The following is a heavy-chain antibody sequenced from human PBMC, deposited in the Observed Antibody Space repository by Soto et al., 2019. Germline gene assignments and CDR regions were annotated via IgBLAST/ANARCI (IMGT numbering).Heavy chain of an antibody. CDR2: IRSKANSYAT. Sequence: EVQLVESGGGLVQPGGSLKLSCAASGFTFSGSAMHWVRQASGKGLEWVGRIRSKANSYATAYAASVKGRFTISRDDSKNTAYLQMNSLKTEDTAVYYCTSHRTYSCPDWGQGTLVTVSS. CDR1: GFTFSGSA. V-gene: IGHV3-73*02. CDR3: TSHRTYSCPD. D-gene: IGHD4-4*01. J-gene: IGHJ4*02.